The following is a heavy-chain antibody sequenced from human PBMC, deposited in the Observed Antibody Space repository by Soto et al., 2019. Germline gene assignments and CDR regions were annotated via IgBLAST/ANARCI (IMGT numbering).Heavy chain of an antibody. CDR1: GFTFSSYA. D-gene: IGHD2-15*01. CDR3: APGPSTLPRFDY. V-gene: IGHV3-30-3*01. CDR2: ISYDGSNK. J-gene: IGHJ4*02. Sequence: GGSLRLSCAASGFTFSSYAMHWVRQAPGKGLEWVAVISYDGSNKYYADSVKGRFTISRDNSKNTLYLQMNSLRAEDTAVYYCAPGPSTLPRFDYWGQGPLATAS.